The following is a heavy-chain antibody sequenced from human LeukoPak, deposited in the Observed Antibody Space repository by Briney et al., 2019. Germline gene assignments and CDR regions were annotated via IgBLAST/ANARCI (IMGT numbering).Heavy chain of an antibody. V-gene: IGHV3-74*01. J-gene: IGHJ5*02. CDR2: INSDGSIV. D-gene: IGHD3-10*01. CDR1: GFTFSSTW. Sequence: GGSLRLSCAVSGFTFSSTWMNWVRQAPGKGPVWVSRINSDGSIVTYADSVKGRFTISRDNSKNTLYLQMNSLRAEDTAVYYCAKEIRGVIENPWGQGTLVTVSS. CDR3: AKEIRGVIENP.